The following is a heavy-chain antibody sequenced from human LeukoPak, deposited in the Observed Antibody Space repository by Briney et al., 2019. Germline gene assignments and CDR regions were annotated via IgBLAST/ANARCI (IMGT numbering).Heavy chain of an antibody. J-gene: IGHJ6*02. D-gene: IGHD5-18*01. CDR3: AREQLWFSFSFYYYGMDV. CDR1: GYTFTSYY. Sequence: ASVKVSCKASGYTFTSYYMHWVRQAPGQGLEWMGIINPSGGSTSYAQKFQGRVTMTRDTSTSTAYMELSSLRSEDTAVYYCAREQLWFSFSFYYYGMDVWGQGTTVTVS. V-gene: IGHV1-46*01. CDR2: INPSGGST.